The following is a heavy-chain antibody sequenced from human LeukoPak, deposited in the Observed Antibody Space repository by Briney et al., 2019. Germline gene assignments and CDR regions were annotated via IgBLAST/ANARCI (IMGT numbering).Heavy chain of an antibody. V-gene: IGHV3-23*01. D-gene: IGHD2/OR15-2a*01. CDR3: AARPPIIVGGPFDY. CDR2: IGSSGDST. J-gene: IGHJ4*02. CDR1: GLTFSRCA. Sequence: GGSLRLSCAASGLTFSRCAMGWVRLAPGKGLEWVSTIGSSGDSTYYAGSVKGRFTISRDHSKNTLYLQMNSLRAEDTAVYYCAARPPIIVGGPFDYWGQGILVTVSS.